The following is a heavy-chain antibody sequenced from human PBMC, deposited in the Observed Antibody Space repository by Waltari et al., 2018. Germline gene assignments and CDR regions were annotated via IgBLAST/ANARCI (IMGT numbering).Heavy chain of an antibody. J-gene: IGHJ3*02. Sequence: QVQLVQSGAEVKKPGSSVKVSCKASGGTFSSYAISWVRQAPGQGLEWMGGIIPIFGTANYAQKFQGRVTITADESTSTAYMELSSLRSEDTALYYCARAQYCSSTSCYAFDIWGQGTMVTVSS. CDR3: ARAQYCSSTSCYAFDI. CDR2: IIPIFGTA. D-gene: IGHD2-2*01. CDR1: GGTFSSYA. V-gene: IGHV1-69*01.